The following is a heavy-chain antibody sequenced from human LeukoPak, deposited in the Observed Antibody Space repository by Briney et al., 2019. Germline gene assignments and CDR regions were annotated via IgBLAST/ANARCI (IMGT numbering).Heavy chain of an antibody. CDR1: GFTFSSYW. D-gene: IGHD3-22*01. Sequence: GGSLRLSCAASGFTFSSYWMSWVRQAPGKGLEWVANIKQDKTEKYYVDSVKGRFTISRDNAKNSLYLQMSSLRAEDTAVYYCARGYYYDTSGYGSIFDYWGQGTLVTVSS. CDR3: ARGYYYDTSGYGSIFDY. CDR2: IKQDKTEK. V-gene: IGHV3-7*01. J-gene: IGHJ4*02.